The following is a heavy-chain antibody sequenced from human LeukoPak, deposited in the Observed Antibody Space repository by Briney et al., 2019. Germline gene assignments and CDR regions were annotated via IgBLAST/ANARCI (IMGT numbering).Heavy chain of an antibody. CDR3: ARAGGIYRGYDYGY. Sequence: ASVKVSCKASGYTFTSYDINWVRQATGQGLEWMGWMNPNSGNTGYAQKFQGRVTMTRNTSISTAYMELSSLRSEDTAVYYCARAGGIYRGYDYGYWGQGTLVTVSS. J-gene: IGHJ4*02. CDR1: GYTFTSYD. V-gene: IGHV1-8*01. CDR2: MNPNSGNT. D-gene: IGHD5-12*01.